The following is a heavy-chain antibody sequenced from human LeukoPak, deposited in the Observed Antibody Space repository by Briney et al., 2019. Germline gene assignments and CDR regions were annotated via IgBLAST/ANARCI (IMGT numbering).Heavy chain of an antibody. V-gene: IGHV3-23*01. Sequence: PGGALRLSCAASGFTLSSYAMSWVRQAPGKGLEGVAAICGSGGSTYYADSVKGRFTISRDNSKNPLYLQMNSLRAEDTAVYYCAKDQTPSSPSTVTMTFDYWGQGTLVTVSS. J-gene: IGHJ4*02. CDR1: GFTLSSYA. D-gene: IGHD4-17*01. CDR2: ICGSGGST. CDR3: AKDQTPSSPSTVTMTFDY.